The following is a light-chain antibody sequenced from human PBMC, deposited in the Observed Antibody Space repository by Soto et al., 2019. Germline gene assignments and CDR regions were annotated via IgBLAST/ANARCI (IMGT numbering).Light chain of an antibody. J-gene: IGLJ2*01. CDR3: VAWDDSLNGVI. V-gene: IGLV1-44*01. Sequence: QSVLTQPPSASGTPGLRVTISCSGGTSNIGNNNVNWYQHLPGTAPKLLIYANNQRPSGVPDRFSASKSGTSASLAISGLQSEDEADYYCVAWDDSLNGVIFGGGTKLTVL. CDR2: ANN. CDR1: TSNIGNNN.